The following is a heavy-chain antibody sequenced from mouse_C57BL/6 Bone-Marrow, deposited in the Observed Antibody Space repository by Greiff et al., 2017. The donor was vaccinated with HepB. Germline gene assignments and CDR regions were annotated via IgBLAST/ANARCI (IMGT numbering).Heavy chain of an antibody. V-gene: IGHV14-4*01. J-gene: IGHJ4*01. CDR3: TTWSSYAMDY. CDR2: IDPENGDT. D-gene: IGHD1-1*01. Sequence: VQLQQSGAELVRPGASVKLSCTASGFNIKDDYMHWVKQRPEQGLEWIGWIDPENGDTEYASKFQGKATKTADTSSNTAYLQLSSLTSEDTAVYYCTTWSSYAMDYWGQGTSVTVSS. CDR1: GFNIKDDY.